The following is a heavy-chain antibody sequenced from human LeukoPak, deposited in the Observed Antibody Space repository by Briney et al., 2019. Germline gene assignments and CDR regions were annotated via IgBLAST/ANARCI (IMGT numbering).Heavy chain of an antibody. CDR1: GGSFSGYY. V-gene: IGHV4-34*01. D-gene: IGHD3-22*01. CDR3: ATSARDSSGYPYYFDY. CDR2: INHGGST. Sequence: PSETLSLTCAVYGGSFSGYYWSWIRQPPGKGLEWIGEINHGGSTNYNPSLKSRVTISVDTSKNQFSLKLSSVTAADTAVYYCATSARDSSGYPYYFDYWGQGTLVTVSS. J-gene: IGHJ4*02.